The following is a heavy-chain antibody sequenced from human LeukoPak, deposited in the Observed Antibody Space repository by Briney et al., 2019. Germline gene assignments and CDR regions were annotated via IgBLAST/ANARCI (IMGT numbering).Heavy chain of an antibody. V-gene: IGHV3-30*18. Sequence: GGSLRLSCAASGFTFSGYGMHWVRQAPGKGLEWVAVISYDGSNKFYEDSVKGRFTISRDNSKNTLYLQMSSLRAEDTAVYYCAKAGYSSGWRNFDYWGQGTLVTVSS. J-gene: IGHJ4*02. CDR1: GFTFSGYG. CDR2: ISYDGSNK. D-gene: IGHD6-19*01. CDR3: AKAGYSSGWRNFDY.